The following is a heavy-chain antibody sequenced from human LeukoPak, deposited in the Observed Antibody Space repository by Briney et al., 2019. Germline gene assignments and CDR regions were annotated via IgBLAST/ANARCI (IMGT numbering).Heavy chain of an antibody. V-gene: IGHV4-38-2*02. D-gene: IGHD1-14*01. CDR2: IYHSGST. Sequence: SETLSLTCTVSGYSICSGYYWGWIRQPPGKGLGWIGSIYHSGSTYYNPSLKSRVTISVDTSKNQFSLKLGSVTAADTAVYYCARSITKYYYYYYMDVWGKGTTVTVSS. J-gene: IGHJ6*03. CDR1: GYSICSGYY. CDR3: ARSITKYYYYYYMDV.